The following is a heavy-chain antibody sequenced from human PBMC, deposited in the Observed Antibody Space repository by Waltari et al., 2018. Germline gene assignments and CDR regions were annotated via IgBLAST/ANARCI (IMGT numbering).Heavy chain of an antibody. Sequence: QGQLVQSGAEVKKPGASVKVSCKASGYTFTGSYMHWVRQAPGQGLEWMGRINPNTGDTNYAQKFQGRVTMTRDMSISTAYMELRRLRSDDTAIYYCATYYYDLGYWGQGTLVTVSS. V-gene: IGHV1-2*06. D-gene: IGHD3-22*01. CDR2: INPNTGDT. CDR1: GYTFTGSY. J-gene: IGHJ4*02. CDR3: ATYYYDLGY.